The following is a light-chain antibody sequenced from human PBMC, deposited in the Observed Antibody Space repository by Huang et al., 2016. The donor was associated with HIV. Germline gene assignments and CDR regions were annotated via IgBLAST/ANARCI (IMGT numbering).Light chain of an antibody. CDR2: GAS. CDR3: QQYGSSPLT. CDR1: QSVRSSS. V-gene: IGKV3-20*01. Sequence: EIVLTQSPCTLSLSPGERATLSCRASQSVRSSSLAWDQQKPGQSPRLLIFGASNRATAIPDRFSGSGSATDFTLTISRLEPEDFAVYYCQQYGSSPLTFGGGTKVEIK. J-gene: IGKJ4*01.